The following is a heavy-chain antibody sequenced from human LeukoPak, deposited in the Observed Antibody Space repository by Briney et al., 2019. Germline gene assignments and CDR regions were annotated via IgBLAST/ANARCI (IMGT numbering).Heavy chain of an antibody. CDR1: GFTFSSYW. CDR3: ARLPRYYYYGSGSYYPIFDP. D-gene: IGHD3-10*01. J-gene: IGHJ5*02. CDR2: INTDGSST. V-gene: IGHV3-74*01. Sequence: GGSLRLSCAASGFTFSSYWMHWVRQAPGKGLVWVSRINTDGSSTSYADSVKGRFTISRDNAKNTLYLQMNSLRAEDTAVYYCARLPRYYYYGSGSYYPIFDPWGQGTLVTVSS.